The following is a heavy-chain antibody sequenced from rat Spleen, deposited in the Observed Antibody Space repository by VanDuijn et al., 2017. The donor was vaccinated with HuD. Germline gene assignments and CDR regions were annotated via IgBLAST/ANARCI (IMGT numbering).Heavy chain of an antibody. CDR3: VRDVTTRDYWYFDF. CDR1: GFTFSNYG. CDR2: ISPSGDNT. V-gene: IGHV5-19*01. Sequence: EVQLVESGGGLVQPGRSLKLSCAASGFTFSNYGIHWIRQAPTKGLEWVASISPSGDNTYYRDSVKGRFTISRDNAKSTLYLQMDSLRSEDTATYYCVRDVTTRDYWYFDFWGPGTMVAVSS. D-gene: IGHD1-10*01. J-gene: IGHJ1*01.